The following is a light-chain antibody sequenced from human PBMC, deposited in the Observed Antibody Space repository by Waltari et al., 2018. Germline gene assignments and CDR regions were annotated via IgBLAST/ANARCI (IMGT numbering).Light chain of an antibody. Sequence: SYDLHQPLSVSVALGQTARITCGESHMGRKTVHWYQEKPGLAPVLVIYRDNQRPSGIADRFSGSNSGNMATLTITTAQVGDEADYYCQVWDSSTVVFGAGTKLTVL. J-gene: IGLJ3*02. CDR1: HMGRKT. CDR3: QVWDSSTVV. V-gene: IGLV3-9*01. CDR2: RDN.